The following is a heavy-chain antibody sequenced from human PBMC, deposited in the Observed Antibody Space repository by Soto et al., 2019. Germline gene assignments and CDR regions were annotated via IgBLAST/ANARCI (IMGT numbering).Heavy chain of an antibody. CDR2: INDRGSI. J-gene: IGHJ2*01. CDR1: GGSFSGYY. V-gene: IGHV4-34*01. CDR3: ARESHDILTGPPWVWYFDL. Sequence: QVQLQQWGAGPLRPLETLSLTCGVSGGSFSGYYWAWIRQSPRQGLEWIGEINDRGSINYNPCLKSRVSISVDTSKNPYFLNLRSVPAADTAVYYCARESHDILTGPPWVWYFDLWGRGTLVTVSS. D-gene: IGHD3-9*01.